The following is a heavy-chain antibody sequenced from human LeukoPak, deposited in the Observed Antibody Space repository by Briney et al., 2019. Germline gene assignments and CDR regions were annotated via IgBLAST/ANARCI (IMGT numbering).Heavy chain of an antibody. D-gene: IGHD6-25*01. CDR2: INPNSGAT. Sequence: ASVKVSCKASVYTFTGYYMFWVRQAPGQGLEWIGWINPNSGATNYAQKFQGRVTMTRDTSISTAYMELSRLRSDDTAVYYCARDTSTGSIAAAVDYWGQGTLVTVSS. V-gene: IGHV1-2*02. CDR3: ARDTSTGSIAAAVDY. CDR1: VYTFTGYY. J-gene: IGHJ4*02.